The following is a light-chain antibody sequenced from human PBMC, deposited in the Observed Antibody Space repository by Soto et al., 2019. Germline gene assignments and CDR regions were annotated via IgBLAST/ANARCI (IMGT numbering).Light chain of an antibody. V-gene: IGKV3-20*01. CDR3: QQYGSSPPLT. Sequence: EIVLTQSPGTLSLSPGERATLSCRASQSVSSSYLAWYQQKPGQAPRLLIYGASSRATGIPDRFSGSGSGTGFTLTLSRLERQDFAVEYCQQYGSSPPLTFGGGTKVETK. J-gene: IGKJ4*01. CDR2: GAS. CDR1: QSVSSSY.